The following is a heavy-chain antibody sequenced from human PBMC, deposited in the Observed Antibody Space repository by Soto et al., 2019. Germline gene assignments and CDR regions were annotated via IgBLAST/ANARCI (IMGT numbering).Heavy chain of an antibody. CDR3: ARSHYHDSSGYWFDY. CDR1: GGTFSSYA. D-gene: IGHD3-22*01. Sequence: ASVKVSCKASGGTFSSYAISWVRQAPGQGLEWMGGIIPIFGTANYAQKFQGRVTITADESTSTAYMELSSLRSEDTAVYYCARSHYHDSSGYWFDYWGQGTLVTVSS. CDR2: IIPIFGTA. J-gene: IGHJ4*02. V-gene: IGHV1-69*13.